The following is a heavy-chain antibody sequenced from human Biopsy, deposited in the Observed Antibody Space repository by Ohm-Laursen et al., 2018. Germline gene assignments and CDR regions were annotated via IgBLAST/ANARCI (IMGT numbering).Heavy chain of an antibody. CDR2: IYYSGST. V-gene: IGHV4-59*07. D-gene: IGHD2/OR15-2a*01. J-gene: IGHJ6*02. Sequence: SDTLSLTCNVSGGSISSDYWSWIRQTPGKGLEWIGYIYYSGSTNYNPSLKSRVTISVDTSKNQFSLRLNSMTAADTAVYYCARATNSTGWPYYYFYGMDVWGQGTTVTVSS. CDR1: GGSISSDY. CDR3: ARATNSTGWPYYYFYGMDV.